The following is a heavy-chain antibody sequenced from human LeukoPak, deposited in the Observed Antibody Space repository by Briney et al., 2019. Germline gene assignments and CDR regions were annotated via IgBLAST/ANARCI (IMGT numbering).Heavy chain of an antibody. D-gene: IGHD3-22*01. J-gene: IGHJ4*02. CDR3: ARDGPYYYDSSGYYL. CDR1: GFTFSDYY. Sequence: GGSLRLSCGASGFTFSDYYMSWIRQAPGKGLEWVSYIYSSSSYTNYAAAAKGRFTISRDNAKNSMYLQMNSLRAEDTAVYYCARDGPYYYDSSGYYLWGQGTLVTVSS. CDR2: IYSSSSYT. V-gene: IGHV3-11*06.